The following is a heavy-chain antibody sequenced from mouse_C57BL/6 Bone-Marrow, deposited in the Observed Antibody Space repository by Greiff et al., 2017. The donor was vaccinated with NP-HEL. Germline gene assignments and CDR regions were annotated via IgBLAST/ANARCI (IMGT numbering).Heavy chain of an antibody. CDR2: ISSGGSYT. V-gene: IGHV5-6*01. CDR3: ARTAQATSYAMDY. Sequence: EVMLVESGGDLVKPGGSLNLSCAASGFTFSSYGMSWVRQTPDKRLEWVATISSGGSYTYYPDSVKGRFTISRDNAKNTLYRQMSSLKSEDTAMYYCARTAQATSYAMDYWGQGTSVTVSS. CDR1: GFTFSSYG. D-gene: IGHD3-2*02. J-gene: IGHJ4*01.